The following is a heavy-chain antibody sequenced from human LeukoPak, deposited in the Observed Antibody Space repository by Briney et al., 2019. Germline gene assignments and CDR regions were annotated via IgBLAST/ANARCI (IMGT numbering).Heavy chain of an antibody. CDR3: ARHGVYYYDSSGYPFDY. CDR1: GGSISSYY. J-gene: IGHJ4*02. CDR2: IYTSGGT. Sequence: SETLSLTCTVSGGSISSYYWSWIRQPPGKGLERIWYIYTSGGTNYNPSLKSRVTISVDTSKNQFYLKLSSVTAADTAVYYCARHGVYYYDSSGYPFDYWGQGTLVTVSS. V-gene: IGHV4-4*09. D-gene: IGHD3-22*01.